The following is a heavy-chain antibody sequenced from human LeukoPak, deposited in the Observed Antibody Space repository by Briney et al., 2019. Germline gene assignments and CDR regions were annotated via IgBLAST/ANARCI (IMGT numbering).Heavy chain of an antibody. D-gene: IGHD5-24*01. CDR3: ARGERWLQSGWFDP. Sequence: SETLSLTCTVSGYSISSGYYWGWIRQPPGKGLEWIGSIYHSGSTNYNPSLKSRVTISVDTSKNQFSLKLSSVTAADTAVYYCARGERWLQSGWFDPWGQGTLVTVSS. V-gene: IGHV4-38-2*02. CDR2: IYHSGST. CDR1: GYSISSGYY. J-gene: IGHJ5*02.